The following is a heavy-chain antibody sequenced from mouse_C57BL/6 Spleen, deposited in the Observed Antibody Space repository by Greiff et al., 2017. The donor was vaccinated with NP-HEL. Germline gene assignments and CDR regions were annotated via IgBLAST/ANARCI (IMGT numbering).Heavy chain of an antibody. D-gene: IGHD1-1*01. CDR2: IYPRSGNT. CDR1: GYTFTSYG. V-gene: IGHV1-81*01. J-gene: IGHJ3*01. Sequence: VQVVESGAELVRPGASVKLSCKASGYTFTSYGICWVKQRPGQGLEWIGAIYPRSGNTYYHEKFKGKATMTADKSSSTTYMELRSLTSEDAAVYFCASWSTTEAYWGQGTLVTVSA. CDR3: ASWSTTEAY.